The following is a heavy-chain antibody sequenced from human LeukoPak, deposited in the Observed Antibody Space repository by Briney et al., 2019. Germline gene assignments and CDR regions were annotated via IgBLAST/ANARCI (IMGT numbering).Heavy chain of an antibody. J-gene: IGHJ4*02. D-gene: IGHD3-10*01. CDR1: GFTFSSYW. CDR3: ARDGSGSYEGNYFDY. Sequence: PGGSLRLSCAASGFTFSSYWMSWVRQAPGKGLEWVANIKQDGSEKYYVDSVKGRFTISRDNAKNSLYLQMNSLRAEDTAVYYCARDGSGSYEGNYFDYWGQGTLVTVSS. CDR2: IKQDGSEK. V-gene: IGHV3-7*01.